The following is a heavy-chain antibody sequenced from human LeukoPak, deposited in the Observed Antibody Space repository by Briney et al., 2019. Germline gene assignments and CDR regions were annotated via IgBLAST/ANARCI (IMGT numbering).Heavy chain of an antibody. CDR1: GGSISSGAYY. D-gene: IGHD3-3*01. J-gene: IGHJ4*02. CDR2: IYHSGST. V-gene: IGHV4-30-2*01. Sequence: SETLSLTCTVSGGSISSGAYYWSWIRQPPGKGLEWIGYIYHSGSTYYNPSLKSRVTISVDTSKNQFSLKLSSVTAADTAVYYCASLFWSGYFGHYFDYWGQGTLVTVSS. CDR3: ASLFWSGYFGHYFDY.